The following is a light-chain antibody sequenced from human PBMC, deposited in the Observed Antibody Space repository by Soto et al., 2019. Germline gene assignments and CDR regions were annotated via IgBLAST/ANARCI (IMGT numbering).Light chain of an antibody. CDR1: SSDVGGYNY. V-gene: IGLV2-8*01. CDR3: SSYAGSNNLV. CDR2: EVS. J-gene: IGLJ2*01. Sequence: QSVLTQPPSASGSPGQAVTLSCTGTSSDVGGYNYVSWYQQHPGKAPKLMTYEVSKRPSGVPDRFSGSKSGNTASLTVSGLQAEDEADYYCSSYAGSNNLVFGGGTKLTVL.